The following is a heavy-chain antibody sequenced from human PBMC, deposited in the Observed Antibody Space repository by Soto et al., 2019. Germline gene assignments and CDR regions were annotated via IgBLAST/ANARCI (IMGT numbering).Heavy chain of an antibody. J-gene: IGHJ6*02. V-gene: IGHV3-23*01. CDR1: GFTFSSYA. CDR2: ISGSGGST. Sequence: SLRLSCAASGFTFSSYAMSWVRQAPGKGLEWVSAISGSGGSTYYADSVKGRFTISRDNSKNTLYLQMNSLRAEDTAVYYCAKASIDFWSGYSPYGMDVWGQGTTVTVSS. D-gene: IGHD3-3*01. CDR3: AKASIDFWSGYSPYGMDV.